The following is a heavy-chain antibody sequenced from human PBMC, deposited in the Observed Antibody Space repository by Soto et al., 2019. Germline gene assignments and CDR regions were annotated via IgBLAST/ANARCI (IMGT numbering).Heavy chain of an antibody. J-gene: IGHJ5*02. CDR3: ARHSLALRKNNWFDP. D-gene: IGHD3-3*02. CDR2: IFYLGSS. Sequence: SETLSLTCTVSGGSIISSDFYWGWVRQPPGKGLEWIGSIFYLGSSYYNPSLKSRVTMSVDTSKNQFSLRLRSVTAADTALYFCARHSLALRKNNWFDPWGQGIMVTVSS. V-gene: IGHV4-39*01. CDR1: GGSIISSDFY.